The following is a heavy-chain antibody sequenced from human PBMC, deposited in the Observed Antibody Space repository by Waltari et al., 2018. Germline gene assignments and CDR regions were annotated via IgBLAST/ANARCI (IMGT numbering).Heavy chain of an antibody. CDR3: ARMRVTGFLYYYYMDV. J-gene: IGHJ6*03. CDR2: INHSGST. Sequence: QVQLQQWGAGLLKPSETLSLTCAVYGGSFSGYYWSWIRQPPGKGLEWIGEINHSGSTNYNPSLKSRVTISVDTSKNQFSLKLSSVTAADTAVYYCARMRVTGFLYYYYMDVWGKGTTVTVSS. CDR1: GGSFSGYY. V-gene: IGHV4-34*01. D-gene: IGHD2-21*01.